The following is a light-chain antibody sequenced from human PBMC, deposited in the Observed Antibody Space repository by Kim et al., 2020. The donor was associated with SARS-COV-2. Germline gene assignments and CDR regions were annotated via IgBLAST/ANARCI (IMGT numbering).Light chain of an antibody. CDR2: LAS. V-gene: IGKV2-28*01. J-gene: IGKJ2*01. Sequence: EPASISCRASQSLLHSSGYNYLYWYLQKPGQSPQLLIYLASSRASGVPDRFSGNASGTDFTLKISRVEAEDVGIYYCMQGSQTPYTFGQGTKLEI. CDR1: QSLLHSSGYNY. CDR3: MQGSQTPYT.